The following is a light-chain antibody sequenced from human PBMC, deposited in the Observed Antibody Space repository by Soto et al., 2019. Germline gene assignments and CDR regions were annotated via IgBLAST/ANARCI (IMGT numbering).Light chain of an antibody. J-gene: IGLJ2*01. CDR1: SSDIGFYNL. V-gene: IGLV2-23*01. Sequence: QSALTQPASVSGSPGQSITISCTGTSSDIGFYNLVSWYQKHPGKAPKLMIYEGSKRPSGVSNRFSGSKSGNTASLTISGLQADDEADYFCCSFAGSSTVVFGGGTQLTVL. CDR3: CSFAGSSTVV. CDR2: EGS.